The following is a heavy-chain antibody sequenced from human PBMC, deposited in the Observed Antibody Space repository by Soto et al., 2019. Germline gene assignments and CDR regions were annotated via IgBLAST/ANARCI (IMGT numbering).Heavy chain of an antibody. D-gene: IGHD2-2*01. CDR3: ARGCSNTSCYVDYYYYYGMDV. CDR2: ISSSSSYI. CDR1: GFTFSSYS. J-gene: IGHJ6*02. V-gene: IGHV3-21*01. Sequence: EVQLVESGGGLVKPGGSLRLSCAASGFTFSSYSMNWVRQAPGKGLEWVSSISSSSSYIYYADSVKGRFTISRDNAKNSLYLQMNSLRAEDTAVYYCARGCSNTSCYVDYYYYYGMDVWGQGTTVTVSS.